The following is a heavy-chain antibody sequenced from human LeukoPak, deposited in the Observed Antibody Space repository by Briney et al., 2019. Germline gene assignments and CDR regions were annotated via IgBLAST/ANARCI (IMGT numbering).Heavy chain of an antibody. CDR1: GFTFSDYY. D-gene: IGHD4-17*01. Sequence: PGGPLRLSCAASGFTFSDYYMSWIRQAPGKGLEWVSYISSSSSYTNYADSVKGRSTISRDNAKNSLYLQMNSLRAEDTAVYYCARTTVTTNYFDYWGQGTLVTVSS. V-gene: IGHV3-11*03. CDR3: ARTTVTTNYFDY. CDR2: ISSSSSYT. J-gene: IGHJ4*02.